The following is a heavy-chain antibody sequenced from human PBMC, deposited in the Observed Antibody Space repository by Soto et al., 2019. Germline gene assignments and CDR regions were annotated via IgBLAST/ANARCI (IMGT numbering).Heavy chain of an antibody. D-gene: IGHD6-19*01. Sequence: SETLSLTCTVSGDSFSDYYWNWMRQVPGKGLEWIGFVFHSATTSYNPSLKTRVAISDDTSKKQFSLRLTSVSAADTAIYYCARGHYSSGWPIDHWGQGILVTVSS. J-gene: IGHJ4*02. CDR2: VFHSATT. V-gene: IGHV4-59*01. CDR1: GDSFSDYY. CDR3: ARGHYSSGWPIDH.